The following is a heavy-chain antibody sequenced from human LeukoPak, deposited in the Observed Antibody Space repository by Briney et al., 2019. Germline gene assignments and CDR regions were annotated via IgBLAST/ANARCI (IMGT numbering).Heavy chain of an antibody. J-gene: IGHJ4*02. CDR2: FDPEDGET. Sequence: ASVKVSCKAAGGTFSSYAISWVRQAPGQGLEWMGGFDPEDGETIYAQKFQGRVTMTEDTSTDTAYMELSSLRSEDTAVYYCATGLPLPDYWGQGTLVTVSS. CDR3: ATGLPLPDY. V-gene: IGHV1-24*01. D-gene: IGHD5-12*01. CDR1: GGTFSSYA.